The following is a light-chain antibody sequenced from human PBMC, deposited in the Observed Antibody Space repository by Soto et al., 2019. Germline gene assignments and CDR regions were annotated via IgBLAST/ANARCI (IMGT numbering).Light chain of an antibody. CDR1: SGHSSYA. CDR3: QTWGTGIHWV. V-gene: IGLV4-69*01. J-gene: IGLJ3*02. CDR2: LNSDGSH. Sequence: QLVLTQSPSASASLGASVKLTCTLSSGHSSYAIAWHQQQPEKGPRYLMKLNSDGSHSKGDGIPDCFSGSSSGAERYLTISSLQSEDEADYYCQTWGTGIHWVFGGGTKVTVL.